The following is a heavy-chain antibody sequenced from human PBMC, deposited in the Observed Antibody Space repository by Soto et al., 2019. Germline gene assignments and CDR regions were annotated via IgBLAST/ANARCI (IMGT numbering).Heavy chain of an antibody. CDR3: ARTYSTYSSCAGDCYLPEY. Sequence: GGSVRLSXAASGFTFDNYAMSWVRQAPGKGLEWVSGVSGGGAATYYADSVRGRFIISRDNSKNTMYLQMNSLRAGDSAVYYCARTYSTYSSCAGDCYLPEYWGQGALVTVSS. V-gene: IGHV3-23*01. CDR1: GFTFDNYA. CDR2: VSGGGAAT. D-gene: IGHD2-21*02. J-gene: IGHJ4*02.